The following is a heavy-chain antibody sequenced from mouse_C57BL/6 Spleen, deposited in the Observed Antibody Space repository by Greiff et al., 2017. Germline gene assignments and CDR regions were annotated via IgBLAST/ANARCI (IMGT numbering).Heavy chain of an antibody. J-gene: IGHJ2*01. D-gene: IGHD1-1*01. CDR2: IHPNSGST. CDR3: ARGSSSYGGFDY. V-gene: IGHV1-64*01. Sequence: QVQLQQPGAELVKPGASVKLSCKASGYTFTSYWMHWVKQRPGQGLEWIGMIHPNSGSTNYNEKFKSKATLTVDKSSSTAYMQLSSLTSEDSAVYYCARGSSSYGGFDYWGQGTTLTVSS. CDR1: GYTFTSYW.